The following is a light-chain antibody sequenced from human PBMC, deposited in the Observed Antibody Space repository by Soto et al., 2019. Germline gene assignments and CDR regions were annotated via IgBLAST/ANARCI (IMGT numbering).Light chain of an antibody. CDR3: QQYGSSPLYT. CDR2: GAS. CDR1: QSVSSSY. J-gene: IGKJ2*01. Sequence: EIVLTQSPGTLSLSPGERATLSCRASQSVSSSYLAWYQQNPGQATRLLIYGASSRATGIPDRFSGSGSGTDFTLTISRLEPEDFAVYYCQQYGSSPLYTFGQGTTLEIK. V-gene: IGKV3-20*01.